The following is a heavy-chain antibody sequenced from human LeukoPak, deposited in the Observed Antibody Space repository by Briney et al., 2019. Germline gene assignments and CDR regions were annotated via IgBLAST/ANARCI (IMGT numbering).Heavy chain of an antibody. CDR3: ARDRDILTGPHFFDY. CDR1: GGTFSSYA. J-gene: IGHJ4*02. CDR2: IIPIFGTA. Sequence: SVKVSCTASGGTFSSYAISWVRQAPGQGLEWMGGIIPIFGTANYAQKFQGRVTITADESTSTAYMELSSLRSEDTAVYYCARDRDILTGPHFFDYWGQGTLVTVSS. V-gene: IGHV1-69*13. D-gene: IGHD3-9*01.